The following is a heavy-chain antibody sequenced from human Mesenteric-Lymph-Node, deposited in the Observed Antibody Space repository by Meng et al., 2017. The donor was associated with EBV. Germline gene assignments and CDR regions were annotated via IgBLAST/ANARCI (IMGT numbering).Heavy chain of an antibody. V-gene: IGHV1-8*01. CDR1: GYTVTSYD. CDR2: MNPNSGNT. D-gene: IGHD3-10*01. CDR3: ARGRGLWFGELSRLFDY. J-gene: IGHJ4*02. Sequence: QVDLAQSVAEVTNPVASLKVPCKASGYTVTSYDINWVRPAHGQGLEWMGWMNPNSGNTGYAQKFQGRVTMTRNTSISTAYMELSSLRSEDTAVYYCARGRGLWFGELSRLFDYWGQGTLVTVFS.